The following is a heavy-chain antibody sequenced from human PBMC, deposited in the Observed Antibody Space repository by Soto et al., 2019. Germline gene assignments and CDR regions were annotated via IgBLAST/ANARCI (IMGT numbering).Heavy chain of an antibody. J-gene: IGHJ5*02. CDR2: IYYSGST. CDR3: AREYYYDSSGYYDNWFDP. V-gene: IGHV4-59*01. Sequence: PSETLSLTCTVSGGSISSYYWSWIRQPPGKGLEWIGYIYYSGSTNYNPSLKSRVTISVDTSKNQFSLKLSSVTAADTAVYYCAREYYYDSSGYYDNWFDPWGQGTLVTV. CDR1: GGSISSYY. D-gene: IGHD3-22*01.